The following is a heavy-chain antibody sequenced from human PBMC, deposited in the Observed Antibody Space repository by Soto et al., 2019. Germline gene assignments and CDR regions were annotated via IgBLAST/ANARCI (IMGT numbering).Heavy chain of an antibody. CDR2: IYYSGST. D-gene: IGHD2-2*02. CDR1: GGSISSSSYY. CDR3: ASYRLGDIVVVPAAISRDDNWFDP. J-gene: IGHJ5*02. Sequence: PSETLSLTCTVSGGSISSSSYYWGWIRQPPGKGLEWIGSIYYSGSTYYNPSLKSRVTTSVDTSKNQFSLKLSSVTAADTAVYYCASYRLGDIVVVPAAISRDDNWFDPWGQGTLVTVSS. V-gene: IGHV4-39*01.